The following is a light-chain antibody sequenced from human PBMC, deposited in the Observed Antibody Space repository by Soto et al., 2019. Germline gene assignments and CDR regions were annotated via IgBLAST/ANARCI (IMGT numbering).Light chain of an antibody. V-gene: IGKV1-39*01. J-gene: IGKJ1*01. CDR1: QSISRY. CDR3: HQYSNTFRT. CDR2: AAS. Sequence: DIQMTQSPSSLSASVGDRVTITCRASQSISRYLNWYQQRPGKAPKFLIYAASNLQSGVPSRFSGSGFGTDFTLTISNLQAEDSAVYHCHQYSNTFRTFGQGTKVDIK.